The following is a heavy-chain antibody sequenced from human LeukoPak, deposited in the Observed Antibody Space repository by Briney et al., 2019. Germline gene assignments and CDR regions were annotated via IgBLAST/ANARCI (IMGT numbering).Heavy chain of an antibody. CDR2: ISGSGGST. D-gene: IGHD3-3*01. CDR1: GFTFSSYA. J-gene: IGHJ4*02. Sequence: GGSLRLSCAASGFTFSSYAMSWVRPGPGKGLEWVSAISGSGGSTYYADSVKGRFTISRENSKNTLYLQMNSLRAEDTAVYYCAKDPYDFWSGYFDYWGQGTLVTVSS. CDR3: AKDPYDFWSGYFDY. V-gene: IGHV3-23*01.